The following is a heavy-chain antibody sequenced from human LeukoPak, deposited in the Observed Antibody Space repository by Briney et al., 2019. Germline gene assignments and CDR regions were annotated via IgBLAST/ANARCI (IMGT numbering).Heavy chain of an antibody. J-gene: IGHJ5*02. CDR3: ARQEYCSGGSCYTWFDP. Sequence: GESLKISCNGSGYSINNYWIGWVRQMPGKGLEWMGIIYPADSDIRYSPSFQGQVTISADKSISTAYLQWSSLKASDTAIYYCARQEYCSGGSCYTWFDPWGQGTLVIVSS. CDR2: IYPADSDI. D-gene: IGHD2-15*01. CDR1: GYSINNYW. V-gene: IGHV5-51*01.